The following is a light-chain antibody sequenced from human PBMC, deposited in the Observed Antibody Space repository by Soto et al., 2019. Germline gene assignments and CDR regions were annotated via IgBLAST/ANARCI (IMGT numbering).Light chain of an antibody. CDR3: QQYYNSPRT. CDR2: WAS. V-gene: IGKV4-1*01. CDR1: QSVLYSSNNKNY. Sequence: DIVMTQSPDSLAVSLGERATINCKSSQSVLYSSNNKNYLAWYQQKPGQPPKLLIYWASTRESGVPDRFSGGGSGTDFTLTISSLQAEDVAVFYCQQYYNSPRTFGGGTKVEIK. J-gene: IGKJ4*01.